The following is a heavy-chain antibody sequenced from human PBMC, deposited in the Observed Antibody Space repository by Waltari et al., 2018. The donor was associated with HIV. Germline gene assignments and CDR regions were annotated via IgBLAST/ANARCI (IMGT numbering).Heavy chain of an antibody. D-gene: IGHD5-18*01. CDR3: GSGSRRGHSHGIDY. J-gene: IGHJ4*02. Sequence: QVQLHVSGPGMVKPSETLSLTCAVSGYSISSDYYWGWIRQPPGKGLEWIGSASRSGSTYYSPSLKSRVTISLDTSKNQFSLKLNSVAAADTAVYYCGSGSRRGHSHGIDYWGQGTLVTVSS. CDR1: GYSISSDYY. CDR2: ASRSGST. V-gene: IGHV4-38-2*01.